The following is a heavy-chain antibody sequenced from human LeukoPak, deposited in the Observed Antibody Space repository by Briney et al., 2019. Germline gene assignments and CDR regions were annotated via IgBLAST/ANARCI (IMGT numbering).Heavy chain of an antibody. Sequence: SQTLSLTCAISGDSVSSNSAAWNRIRQSPSRGLEWLARTYFRSKWYYDYALAVKSRITINPDTSKNQFSLQLNSVTPEDTAVYFCARDPVGGSTIYDSWGQGTLVTVSS. J-gene: IGHJ4*02. CDR3: ARDPVGGSTIYDS. CDR1: GDSVSSNSAA. D-gene: IGHD1-26*01. V-gene: IGHV6-1*01. CDR2: TYFRSKWYY.